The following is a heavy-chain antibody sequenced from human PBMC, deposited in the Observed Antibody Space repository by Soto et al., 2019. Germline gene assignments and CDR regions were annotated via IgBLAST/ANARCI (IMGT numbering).Heavy chain of an antibody. CDR1: GGSFSSYY. CDR3: ARDSPLCSGGSCYSGHYFDY. V-gene: IGHV4-34*01. D-gene: IGHD2-15*01. J-gene: IGHJ4*02. Sequence: SETLSLTCAVYGGSFSSYYLSWIRQPPGKGLEWIGEINHSGSTNYNPSLKSRVTISVDTSKNQFSLKLSSVTAADTAVYYCARDSPLCSGGSCYSGHYFDYWGQGTQVTVSS. CDR2: INHSGST.